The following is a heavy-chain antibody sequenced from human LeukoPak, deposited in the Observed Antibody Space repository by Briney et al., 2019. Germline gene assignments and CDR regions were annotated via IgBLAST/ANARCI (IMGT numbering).Heavy chain of an antibody. D-gene: IGHD2-15*01. Sequence: SETLSLTCAVSGYSISSGYYWGWIRQPPGKGLEWIGYIYYSGSTYYNPSLKSRVTISVDTSKSQFSLKLSSVTAADTAVYYCASSPLYCSGGSCYSAYFQHWGQGTLVTVSS. V-gene: IGHV4-38-2*01. CDR3: ASSPLYCSGGSCYSAYFQH. CDR2: IYYSGST. CDR1: GYSISSGYY. J-gene: IGHJ1*01.